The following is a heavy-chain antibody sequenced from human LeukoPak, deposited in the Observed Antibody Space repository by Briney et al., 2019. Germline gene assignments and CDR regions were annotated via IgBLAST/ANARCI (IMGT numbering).Heavy chain of an antibody. CDR2: INHRGSS. CDR3: ARGSSFDGYCSAGACDAGYYDS. Sequence: SETLSLTCAVYGESFSAYFWNWIRQAPGKPLEYIGEINHRGSSHYNPSLKTRVTLSVDTSKNQFSLKLTSVTAADTAVYFCARGSSFDGYCSAGACDAGYYDSWGQGTMVTVSS. D-gene: IGHD2-15*01. J-gene: IGHJ3*01. CDR1: GESFSAYF. V-gene: IGHV4-34*01.